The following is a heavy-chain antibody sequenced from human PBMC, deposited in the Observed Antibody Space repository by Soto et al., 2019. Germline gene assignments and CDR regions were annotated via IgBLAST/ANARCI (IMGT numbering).Heavy chain of an antibody. Sequence: QVQLVQSGAEVKKPGPSVKVSCKASGYTVTSYGISWVRQASGQGLEWMGWISAYNGNTKYAQKLQGRVTMTTDTSTSTAYMELRSLRSDDTAVYYCARDEAYKWNDGGWFDPWGQGTLVNVSS. CDR2: ISAYNGNT. V-gene: IGHV1-18*01. CDR1: GYTVTSYG. CDR3: ARDEAYKWNDGGWFDP. J-gene: IGHJ5*02. D-gene: IGHD1-1*01.